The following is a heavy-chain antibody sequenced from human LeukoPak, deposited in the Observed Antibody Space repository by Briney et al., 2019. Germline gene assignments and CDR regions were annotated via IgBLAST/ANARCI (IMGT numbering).Heavy chain of an antibody. CDR3: ARGDGGYYDSSGYPLDY. D-gene: IGHD3-22*01. J-gene: IGHJ4*02. Sequence: GGSLRLSCAASGFTFSGYWMSWVRQAPGKGLEWVANIKQDGSEKYYVDSVKGRFTISRDNAKNSLYLQMNSLRAEDTAVYYCARGDGGYYDSSGYPLDYWGQGTLVTVSS. V-gene: IGHV3-7*01. CDR1: GFTFSGYW. CDR2: IKQDGSEK.